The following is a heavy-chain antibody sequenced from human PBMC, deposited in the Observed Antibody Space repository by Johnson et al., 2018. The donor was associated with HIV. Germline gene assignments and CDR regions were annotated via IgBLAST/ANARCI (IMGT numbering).Heavy chain of an antibody. CDR1: GFTFSNYW. D-gene: IGHD5-18*01. J-gene: IGHJ3*02. CDR3: SRLPTGYSRDGFDI. CDR2: IQQDGSHT. V-gene: IGHV3-7*02. Sequence: VQLVESGGGLVQPGGSLTLSCAASGFTFSNYWMTWVRQAPGKGLEWVANIQQDGSHTYYGDSVKGRFTISRDNSKNTLYLQMNSLRAGDTAVYYCSRLPTGYSRDGFDIWGQGTMVTVSS.